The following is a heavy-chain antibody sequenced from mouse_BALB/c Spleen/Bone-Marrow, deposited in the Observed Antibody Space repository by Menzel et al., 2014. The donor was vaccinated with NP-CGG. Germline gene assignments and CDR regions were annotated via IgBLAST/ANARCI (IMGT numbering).Heavy chain of an antibody. V-gene: IGHV2-6*02. CDR2: IWSDGST. CDR3: ARNPYGNYAMDY. Sequence: QVQLQQSGPGLVAPSQSLSITCTVSGFSLTTYGVHWVRQPPGKGLEWLVVIWSDGSTTYNSALKSRLSISKDNSKSQVFLKMNRLQTDDTAMYYCARNPYGNYAMDYWGQGTSVTVAS. D-gene: IGHD2-10*02. J-gene: IGHJ4*01. CDR1: GFSLTTYG.